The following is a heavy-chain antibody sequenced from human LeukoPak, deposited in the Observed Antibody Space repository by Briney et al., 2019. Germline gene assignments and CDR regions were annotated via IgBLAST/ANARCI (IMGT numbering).Heavy chain of an antibody. J-gene: IGHJ4*02. CDR3: ARDFRRYSYGPVDY. V-gene: IGHV3-33*08. CDR1: GFTFSSSG. CDR2: VWFDGSKK. Sequence: GALRLSCAASGFTFSSSGMHWVRRAPGKGLEWVAVVWFDGSKKYYADSVKGRFTISRDNSKNTLHLQMDSLRVEDTAVYFCARDFRRYSYGPVDYWGQGTLVTVSS. D-gene: IGHD5-18*01.